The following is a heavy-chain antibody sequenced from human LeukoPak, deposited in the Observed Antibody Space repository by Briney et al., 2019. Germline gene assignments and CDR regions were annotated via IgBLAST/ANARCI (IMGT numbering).Heavy chain of an antibody. J-gene: IGHJ3*02. CDR3: ARGGYDFWGGHPRDAFDI. CDR1: GGSFSGYY. CDR2: INHSGST. V-gene: IGHV4-34*01. Sequence: SETLSLTCAVYGGSFSGYYWSWIRQPPGKGLEWIGEINHSGSTNYNPSLKSRVTISVDTSKNQFSLKLSSVTAADTAVYYCARGGYDFWGGHPRDAFDIWGQGTMVTVSS. D-gene: IGHD3-3*01.